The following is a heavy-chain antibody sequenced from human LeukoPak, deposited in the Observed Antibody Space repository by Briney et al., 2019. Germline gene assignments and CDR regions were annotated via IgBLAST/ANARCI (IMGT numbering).Heavy chain of an antibody. CDR2: ISGRGGST. V-gene: IGHV3-23*01. D-gene: IGHD4-23*01. CDR3: AKDVTVVTPRDLFDY. J-gene: IGHJ4*02. Sequence: GGSLRLSCVASGFTFSTYAMTWVRQAPGKGLEWVSAISGRGGSTYYADSVKGRSTISRDNSKNTVYLQMNSLRAEDTAVYYCAKDVTVVTPRDLFDYWGQGTLVTVSS. CDR1: GFTFSTYA.